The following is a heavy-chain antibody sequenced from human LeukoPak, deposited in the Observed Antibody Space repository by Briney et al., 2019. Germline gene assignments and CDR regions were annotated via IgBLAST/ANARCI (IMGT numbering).Heavy chain of an antibody. CDR1: GFTFSNAW. Sequence: GGSLRLSCAASGFTFSNAWMSWVRQAPGKGLEWVGRIKSKTDGGTTDYAAPVKGRFTISRDDSKNTLYLQMNSLKTEDTAVYYCTTEGWELPGCFVYWGQGTLVTVSS. V-gene: IGHV3-15*01. CDR3: TTEGWELPGCFVY. CDR2: IKSKTDGGTT. J-gene: IGHJ4*02. D-gene: IGHD1-26*01.